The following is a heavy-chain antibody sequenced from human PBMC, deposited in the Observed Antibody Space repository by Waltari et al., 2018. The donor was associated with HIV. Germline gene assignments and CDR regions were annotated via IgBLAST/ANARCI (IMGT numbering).Heavy chain of an antibody. Sequence: QFKLQESGPRLRKPSETLSLTCTIPGGSMNTSDYYWGCVRPPPGKGLEWIGNIHYNGRTFYNPSLQSRVTLSLDKSDNQFFLNFISVIAADTAVYYCVRDSGLFMYDSRRAVLNWFDPWGQGLLVTVSS. CDR2: IHYNGRT. CDR1: GGSMNTSDYY. CDR3: VRDSGLFMYDSRRAVLNWFDP. V-gene: IGHV4-39*07. J-gene: IGHJ5*02. D-gene: IGHD3-9*01.